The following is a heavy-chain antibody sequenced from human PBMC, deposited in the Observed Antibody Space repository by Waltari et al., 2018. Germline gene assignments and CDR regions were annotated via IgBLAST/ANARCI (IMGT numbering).Heavy chain of an antibody. V-gene: IGHV4-39*01. CDR3: ASTVYYDSSGWTYYFDY. Sequence: QLQLQESGPGLVKPSETLSLTCTVSGGSISSSSYYWCWIRQPPGTGLDGIVSIYYSGSTYYNPSLKGRVTISVDTSKNQFSLKLSSVTAADTAVYYCASTVYYDSSGWTYYFDYWGQGTLVTVSS. J-gene: IGHJ4*02. CDR2: IYYSGST. D-gene: IGHD3-22*01. CDR1: GGSISSSSYY.